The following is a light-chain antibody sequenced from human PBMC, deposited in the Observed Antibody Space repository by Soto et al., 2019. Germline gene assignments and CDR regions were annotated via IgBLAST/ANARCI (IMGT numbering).Light chain of an antibody. CDR1: SSDVGGYGS. CDR2: EVS. V-gene: IGLV2-14*01. Sequence: QSALTQPASVSGPPGQSITISCTGTSSDVGGYGSVSWYQQHPGKAPKLMIYEVSNWPSGVSNRFSGSKSGNTASLTISGLQAEDDADYYCSSYTSSGTDVFGTGTKVTVL. J-gene: IGLJ1*01. CDR3: SSYTSSGTDV.